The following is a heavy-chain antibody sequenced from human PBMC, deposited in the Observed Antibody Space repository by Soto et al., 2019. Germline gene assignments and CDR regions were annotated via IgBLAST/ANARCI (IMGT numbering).Heavy chain of an antibody. V-gene: IGHV1-69*13. J-gene: IGHJ6*02. CDR1: GGTFSSYA. D-gene: IGHD3-3*01. Sequence: ASVKVSCKASGGTFSSYAISWVRHAPGQGLEWMGGIIPIFGTANYAQKFQGRVTITADESTSTAYMELSSLRSEDTAVYYCARGSITIFGVADYYYGMDVWGQGTTVTVSS. CDR2: IIPIFGTA. CDR3: ARGSITIFGVADYYYGMDV.